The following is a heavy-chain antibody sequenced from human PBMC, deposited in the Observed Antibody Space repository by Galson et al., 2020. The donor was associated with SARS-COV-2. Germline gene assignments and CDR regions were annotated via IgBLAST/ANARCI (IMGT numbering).Heavy chain of an antibody. CDR2: IYYSGSA. V-gene: IGHV4-59*11. CDR3: ATHPGYGSDLDY. Sequence: SETLSLTCTVSGASITSHYWSWFRQPPGKGLEWIGYIYYSGSANYNPSLKSRVTMSVDTSKNQFSLKLSSVTAADTAMYYCATHPGYGSDLDYWVQGTLVTVSS. CDR1: GASITSHY. J-gene: IGHJ4*02. D-gene: IGHD3-10*01.